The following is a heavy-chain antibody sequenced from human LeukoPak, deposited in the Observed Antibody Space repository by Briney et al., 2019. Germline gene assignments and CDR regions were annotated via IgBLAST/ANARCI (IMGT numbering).Heavy chain of an antibody. J-gene: IGHJ4*02. CDR3: ARPSEAAGPLSFAH. D-gene: IGHD6-13*01. V-gene: IGHV4-34*01. CDR1: RGSFSGSF. Sequence: PSGTLSLTCAVQRGSFSGSFWSWIRQPPGKGLEWIGEINHSGTSNYSPSLRSRVTISIDTSKNQFSLRLNSVTTSDTSVYYCARPSEAAGPLSFAHWGQGILVTVSS. CDR2: INHSGTS.